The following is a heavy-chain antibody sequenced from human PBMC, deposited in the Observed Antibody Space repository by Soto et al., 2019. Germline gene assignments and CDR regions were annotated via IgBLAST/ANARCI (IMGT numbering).Heavy chain of an antibody. Sequence: PSETLSLTCTVSGGSISSYYWSWIRQPPGKGLEWIGYIYYSGSTNYNPSLKSRVTISVDTSKNQFSLKLSSVTAADTAVYYCARVGGYEYYFDYWGQGTLVTVSS. D-gene: IGHD5-12*01. V-gene: IGHV4-59*01. CDR2: IYYSGST. CDR1: GGSISSYY. CDR3: ARVGGYEYYFDY. J-gene: IGHJ4*02.